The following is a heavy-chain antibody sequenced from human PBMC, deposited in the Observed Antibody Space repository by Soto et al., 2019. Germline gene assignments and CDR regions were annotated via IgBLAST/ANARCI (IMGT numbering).Heavy chain of an antibody. CDR2: INQSGRT. Sequence: SETLSLTCAVYGGSFSNYYWSWIRQPPGKGLEWIGEINQSGRTNYNPSLKSRVTISIDPPKNQFSLRVNSVTAADTAVYYCASIPTTVFYSTFDMDVWGQGTTVTVSS. D-gene: IGHD4-17*01. J-gene: IGHJ6*02. CDR3: ASIPTTVFYSTFDMDV. V-gene: IGHV4-34*01. CDR1: GGSFSNYY.